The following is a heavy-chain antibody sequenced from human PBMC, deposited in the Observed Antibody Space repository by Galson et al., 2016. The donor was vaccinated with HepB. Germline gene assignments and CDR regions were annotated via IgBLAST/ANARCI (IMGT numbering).Heavy chain of an antibody. J-gene: IGHJ3*02. CDR1: GFTFSDYW. Sequence: SLRLSCAASGFTFSDYWMTWVRQAPGKGLEWVANIKRDGSEKHYVDSVEGRFTISRDNAKNSLHLQMNSLRAEDTAAYYCARDETHYGSGSYFDAFDMWGQGTMVTVSS. D-gene: IGHD3-10*01. CDR3: ARDETHYGSGSYFDAFDM. V-gene: IGHV3-7*03. CDR2: IKRDGSEK.